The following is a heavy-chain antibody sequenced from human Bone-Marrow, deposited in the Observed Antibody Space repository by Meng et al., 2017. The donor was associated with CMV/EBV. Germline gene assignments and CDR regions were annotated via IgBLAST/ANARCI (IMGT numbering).Heavy chain of an antibody. CDR3: ATWDAALGVGMVVVGTDAFDI. Sequence: GESLKISCAASGFTFNTYSMNWVRQAPGKGLEWVSSISSSSSYIYYADSVKGRFTISRDNAKNSLYLQMNRLRAEDTAVYYCATWDAALGVGMVVVGTDAFDIWGQGTTVTVSS. CDR2: ISSSSSYI. D-gene: IGHD3-22*01. CDR1: GFTFNTYS. J-gene: IGHJ3*02. V-gene: IGHV3-21*01.